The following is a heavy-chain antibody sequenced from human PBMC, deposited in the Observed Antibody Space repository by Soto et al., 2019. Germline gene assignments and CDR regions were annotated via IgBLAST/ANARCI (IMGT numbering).Heavy chain of an antibody. J-gene: IGHJ4*02. V-gene: IGHV3-23*01. CDR1: GFRFSTYT. CDR3: AKCGGLGTPRGSGTCYCPIDY. CDR2: LSGSGGTT. D-gene: IGHD2-15*01. Sequence: ESLRLSGAASGFRFSTYTMSWLRQAPGKGLEWVSCLSGSGGTTYYADSVEGRFTISRDTSKNTLYLQMNNLRAEDTAMYYCAKCGGLGTPRGSGTCYCPIDYWGQGTPVTVSS.